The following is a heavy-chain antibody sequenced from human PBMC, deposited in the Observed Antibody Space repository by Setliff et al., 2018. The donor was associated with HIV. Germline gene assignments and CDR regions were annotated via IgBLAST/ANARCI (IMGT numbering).Heavy chain of an antibody. D-gene: IGHD6-6*01. CDR1: GGSINNYY. CDR3: AEGRSSSYLDY. Sequence: SETLSLTCTVSGGSINNYYWSWIRQPPGKGLEWIGFIYYSGSTNYNPSLRSRVTISIDTPKNQFSLKLSSVTAADTAVYYCAEGRSSSYLDYWGQGTLVTVSS. V-gene: IGHV4-59*01. J-gene: IGHJ4*02. CDR2: IYYSGST.